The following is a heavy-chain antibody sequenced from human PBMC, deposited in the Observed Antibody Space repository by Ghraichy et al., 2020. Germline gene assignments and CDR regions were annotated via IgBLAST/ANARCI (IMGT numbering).Heavy chain of an antibody. J-gene: IGHJ6*02. CDR3: ARDVLGYCSSTSCYTKEDYYGMDV. V-gene: IGHV1-18*01. CDR2: ISAYNGNT. D-gene: IGHD2-2*02. Sequence: ASVKVSCKASGYTFTSYGISWVRQAPGQGLEWMGWISAYNGNTNYAQKLQGRVTMTTDTSTSTAYMELRSLRSDDTAVYYCARDVLGYCSSTSCYTKEDYYGMDVWGQGTTVTVSS. CDR1: GYTFTSYG.